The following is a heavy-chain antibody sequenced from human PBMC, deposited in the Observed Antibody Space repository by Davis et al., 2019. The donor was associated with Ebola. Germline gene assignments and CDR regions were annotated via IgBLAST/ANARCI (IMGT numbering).Heavy chain of an antibody. J-gene: IGHJ5*02. Sequence: MPSETLSLTCAVYGGSFSGYYWSWIRQPPGKGLEWIGEINHSGSTNYNPSLKSRVTISVDTSKNQFSLKLSSVTAADTAVYYCARQGRRFLEWLFYNWFDPWGQGTLVTVSS. CDR1: GGSFSGYY. CDR3: ARQGRRFLEWLFYNWFDP. D-gene: IGHD3-3*01. V-gene: IGHV4-34*01. CDR2: INHSGST.